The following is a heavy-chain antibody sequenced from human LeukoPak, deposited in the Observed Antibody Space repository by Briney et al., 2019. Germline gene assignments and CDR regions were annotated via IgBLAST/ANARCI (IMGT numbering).Heavy chain of an antibody. CDR2: INPNSGAT. J-gene: IGHJ3*02. D-gene: IGHD2/OR15-2a*01. Sequence: ASVKVSCKASGYTFTGYYMHWARQAPGQGLEWMGWINPNSGATDYAQKFQGRVTMTRDTSISTAYMELSRLRSDDTAVYYCARDCKDDAFDIWGQGTMVTVSS. V-gene: IGHV1-2*02. CDR3: ARDCKDDAFDI. CDR1: GYTFTGYY.